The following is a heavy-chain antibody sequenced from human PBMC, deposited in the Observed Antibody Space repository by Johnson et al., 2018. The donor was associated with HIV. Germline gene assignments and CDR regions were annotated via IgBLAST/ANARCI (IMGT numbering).Heavy chain of an antibody. CDR1: GFTFDDYA. D-gene: IGHD6-13*01. Sequence: QVQLVESGGGVVQPGRSLRLSCAASGFTFDDYAMHWVRQAPGKGLEWVAVISYDGSSKYYADSVKGRFTISRDNSKNTLYLQMNSLRAEDTAVYYCAETPGIAAAGTGYAFDIWGQGTMVTVSS. V-gene: IGHV3-30-3*01. CDR2: ISYDGSSK. J-gene: IGHJ3*02. CDR3: AETPGIAAAGTGYAFDI.